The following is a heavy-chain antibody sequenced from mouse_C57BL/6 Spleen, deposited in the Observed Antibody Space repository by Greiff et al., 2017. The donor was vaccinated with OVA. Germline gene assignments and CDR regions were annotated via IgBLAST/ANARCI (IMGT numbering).Heavy chain of an antibody. CDR1: GYAFSSYW. V-gene: IGHV1-80*01. CDR2: IYPGDGDT. D-gene: IGHD2-5*01. J-gene: IGHJ1*03. Sequence: VMLVESGAELVKPGASVKISCKASGYAFSSYWMNWVKQRPGKGLEWIGQIYPGDGDTNYNGKFKGKATLTADKSSSTAYMQLSSLTSEDSAVYFCARGGTIVTHWYFDVWGTGTTVTVSS. CDR3: ARGGTIVTHWYFDV.